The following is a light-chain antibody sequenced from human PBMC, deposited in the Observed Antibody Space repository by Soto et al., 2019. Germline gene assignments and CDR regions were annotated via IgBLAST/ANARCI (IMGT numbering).Light chain of an antibody. CDR1: HNIINY. CDR2: AAS. V-gene: IGKV1-39*01. Sequence: DLQMSQSPSSLAASVGDRVASACGASHNIINYLNWYQQKPGKAPKLLIYAASTLESGVPSRFSASGSGTDFTLTIKTLQPEDFATYYCQQSYSALMYTCGQGTK. J-gene: IGKJ2*01. CDR3: QQSYSALMYT.